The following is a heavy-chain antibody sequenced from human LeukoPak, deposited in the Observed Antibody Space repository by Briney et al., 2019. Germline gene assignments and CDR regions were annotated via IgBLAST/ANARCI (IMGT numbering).Heavy chain of an antibody. CDR3: ARELHIVMVTAMPPNAFDI. CDR2: IIPILGIA. J-gene: IGHJ3*02. Sequence: ASVKVSCKASGGTFSSYAISWVRQAPGQGLEWMGRIIPILGIANYAQKFQGRVTITADKSTSTAYMELSSLRSEDTAVYYCARELHIVMVTAMPPNAFDIWGQGTMVTVSS. V-gene: IGHV1-69*04. D-gene: IGHD2-21*02. CDR1: GGTFSSYA.